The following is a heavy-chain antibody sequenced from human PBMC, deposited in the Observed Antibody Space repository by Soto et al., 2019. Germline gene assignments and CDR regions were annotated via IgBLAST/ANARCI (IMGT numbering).Heavy chain of an antibody. V-gene: IGHV1-69*01. CDR1: GVSFNNNG. Sequence: QVQLVQSGAEVKKPGSSVKVSCKTSGVSFNNNGIGWVRQAPGHGLEWMGGVSPPFRTSNYARKFQGRISITADAYTGTVNMELSGLTSEDTAQYYCARVLYYGSGSYSPYGMDVWGQGTTVTVSS. CDR3: ARVLYYGSGSYSPYGMDV. D-gene: IGHD3-10*01. CDR2: VSPPFRTS. J-gene: IGHJ6*02.